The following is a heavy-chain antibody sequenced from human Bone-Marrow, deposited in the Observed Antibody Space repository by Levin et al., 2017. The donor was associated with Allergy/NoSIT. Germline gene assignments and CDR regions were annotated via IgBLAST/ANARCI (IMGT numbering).Heavy chain of an antibody. CDR2: IIPIFGTA. CDR1: GGTFSSYA. CDR3: AREYYYGSGSYAVGY. J-gene: IGHJ4*02. D-gene: IGHD3-10*01. V-gene: IGHV1-69*13. Sequence: GASVKVSCKASGGTFSSYAISWVRQAPGQGLEWMGGIIPIFGTANYAQKFQGRVTITADESTSTAYMELSSLRSEDTAVYYCAREYYYGSGSYAVGYWGQGTLVTVSS.